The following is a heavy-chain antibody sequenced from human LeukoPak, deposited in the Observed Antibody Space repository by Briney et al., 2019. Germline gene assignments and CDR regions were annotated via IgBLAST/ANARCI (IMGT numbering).Heavy chain of an antibody. D-gene: IGHD3-10*01. Sequence: SETLSLTCAVYGGSFSGYYWSWIRQPPGKGLEWIGEINHSGSTNYNPSLKSRVTISVDTSKNQFSLKLSSVTAADTAVYYCARLRGYYGSGSYMDVWGKGTTVTVSS. V-gene: IGHV4-34*01. CDR1: GGSFSGYY. CDR2: INHSGST. CDR3: ARLRGYYGSGSYMDV. J-gene: IGHJ6*03.